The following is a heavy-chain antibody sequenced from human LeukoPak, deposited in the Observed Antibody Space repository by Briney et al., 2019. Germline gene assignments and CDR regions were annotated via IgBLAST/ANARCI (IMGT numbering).Heavy chain of an antibody. CDR3: ARDAEVGANAFDI. J-gene: IGHJ3*02. CDR2: INPNSGGT. CDR1: GYTFTGYY. D-gene: IGHD1-26*01. V-gene: IGHV1-2*02. Sequence: ASVKVSCKASGYTFTGYYMHWVRQAPGQGLEWMGWINPNSGGTNYAQKFQGRVTMTRDTSISTAYMELSRPRSDDTAVYYCARDAEVGANAFDIWGQGTMVTVSS.